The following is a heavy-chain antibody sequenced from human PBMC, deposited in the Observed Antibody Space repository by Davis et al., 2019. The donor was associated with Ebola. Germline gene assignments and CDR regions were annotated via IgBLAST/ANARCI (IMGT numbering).Heavy chain of an antibody. CDR2: ISGSGGST. CDR1: GFTVSSNY. J-gene: IGHJ4*02. D-gene: IGHD4-23*01. V-gene: IGHV3-23*01. CDR3: AKVPGGNSDY. Sequence: GESLKISCAASGFTVSSNYMSWVRQAPGKGLEWVSAISGSGGSTYYADSVKGRFTISRDNSKNTLYLQMNSLRAEDTAVYYCAKVPGGNSDYWGQGTLVTVSS.